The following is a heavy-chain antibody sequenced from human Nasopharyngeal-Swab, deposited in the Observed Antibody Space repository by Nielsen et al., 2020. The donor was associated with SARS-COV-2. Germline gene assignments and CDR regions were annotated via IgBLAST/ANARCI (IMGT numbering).Heavy chain of an antibody. Sequence: GESLKISCAASGFTFSSYAMHWVRQAPGKGLEWVSVISDDGNNKYYADSVKGRFTISRDNSKNTLYLQINSLRAENTAVYYCASSSGMVQPYGMDVWGQGTTVTVSS. D-gene: IGHD3-10*01. CDR1: GFTFSSYA. V-gene: IGHV3-30*04. CDR2: ISDDGNNK. CDR3: ASSSGMVQPYGMDV. J-gene: IGHJ6*02.